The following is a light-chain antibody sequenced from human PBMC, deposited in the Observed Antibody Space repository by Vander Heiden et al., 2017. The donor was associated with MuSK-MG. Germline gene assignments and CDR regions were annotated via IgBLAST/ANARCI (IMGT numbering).Light chain of an antibody. CDR1: QSLLHRNGENY. J-gene: IGKJ5*01. V-gene: IGKV2-28*01. Sequence: DIVMIQSPLSLPVTPGEPASISCRSSQSLLHRNGENYLDWYLQKPGQSPMLLIYLGSNRASGVPDRFSGSGSGTDFTLKISRVEAEDVGVYYCMQALQTPITFGQGTRLEIK. CDR3: MQALQTPIT. CDR2: LGS.